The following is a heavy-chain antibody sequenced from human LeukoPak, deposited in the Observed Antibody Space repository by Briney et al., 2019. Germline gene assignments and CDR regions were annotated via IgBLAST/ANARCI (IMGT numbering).Heavy chain of an antibody. CDR2: IIPVFGTA. Sequence: ASVKVSCKASGYTFTSYAISWVRQAPGQGLEWMGGIIPVFGTANYAQKFQGRVTITADEYTRTAYMELNSLRSEDTAVYYCAKHNGYDYWGFVFWGQGTLVTVSS. CDR3: AKHNGYDYWGFVF. D-gene: IGHD5-12*01. V-gene: IGHV1-69*13. J-gene: IGHJ4*02. CDR1: GYTFTSYA.